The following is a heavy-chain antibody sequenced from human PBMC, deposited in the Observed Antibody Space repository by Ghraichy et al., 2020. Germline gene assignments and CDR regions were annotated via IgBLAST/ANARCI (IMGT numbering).Heavy chain of an antibody. J-gene: IGHJ6*02. CDR3: SRPEGRSDGMDV. D-gene: IGHD3-3*01. Sequence: GGSLRLSCAASGFTVSTNYMTWVRQAPGKGLEWVSTIYSGGGTNYADSVKGRFTISRDNSKNTVFLQVNSLRGEDTAVYYCSRPEGRSDGMDVWGQGTTVTVS. CDR1: GFTVSTNY. CDR2: IYSGGGT. V-gene: IGHV3-53*01.